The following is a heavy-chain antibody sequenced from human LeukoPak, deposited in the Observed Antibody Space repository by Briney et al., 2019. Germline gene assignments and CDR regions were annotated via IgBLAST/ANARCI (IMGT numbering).Heavy chain of an antibody. D-gene: IGHD3-22*01. Sequence: SETLSLTCTASGGSIINYYWSWIRQPAGTGLEWVGRIYVTGSTIYNPSLQSRLSMSVDTSKNQFSLRLTPVTAADTAVYYCARLKYYDSTGYSPGYYMDVWGKGITVTVSS. J-gene: IGHJ6*03. CDR1: GGSIINYY. V-gene: IGHV4-4*07. CDR3: ARLKYYDSTGYSPGYYMDV. CDR2: IYVTGST.